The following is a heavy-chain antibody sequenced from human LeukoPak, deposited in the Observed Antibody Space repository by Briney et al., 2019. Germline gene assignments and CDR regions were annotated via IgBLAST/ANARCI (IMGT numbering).Heavy chain of an antibody. CDR3: AKDRGVVVPAALDY. CDR1: GFTFSSYG. D-gene: IGHD2-2*01. Sequence: GRSLRLSCAASGFTFSSYGMHWVRQAPGKGLEWVAVIWYDGSSKYYADSVKGRFTISRDNSKNTLYLQMNSLRAEDTAVYYCAKDRGVVVPAALDYWGQGTLVTVSS. CDR2: IWYDGSSK. V-gene: IGHV3-33*06. J-gene: IGHJ4*02.